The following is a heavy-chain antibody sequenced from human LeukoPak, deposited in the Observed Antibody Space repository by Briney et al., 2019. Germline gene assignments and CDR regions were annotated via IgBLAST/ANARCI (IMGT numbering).Heavy chain of an antibody. CDR1: GGSISSYY. CDR3: AKAPYCGGDCPAEFDY. J-gene: IGHJ4*02. V-gene: IGHV4-59*12. CDR2: IYYSGST. Sequence: SETLSLTCTVSGGSISSYYWSWIRQPPGKGLEWIGYIYYSGSTNYKPSLKSRVTISVETSKNQFSLKLSSVTAADTAVYYCAKAPYCGGDCPAEFDYWGQGTLVTVSS. D-gene: IGHD2-21*02.